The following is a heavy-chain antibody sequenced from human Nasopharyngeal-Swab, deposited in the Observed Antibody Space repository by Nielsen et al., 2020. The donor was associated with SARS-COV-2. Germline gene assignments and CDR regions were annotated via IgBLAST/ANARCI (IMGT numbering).Heavy chain of an antibody. CDR1: GFTFDDYA. J-gene: IGHJ6*02. Sequence: SLKISCAASGFTFDDYAMHWVRQAPGKGLEWVSGICWNSGSIGYADSVKGRFTISRDNAKNSLYLQMNSLRAEDTALYYCAKIQGYYYGMDVWGQGTTVTVSS. CDR2: ICWNSGSI. CDR3: AKIQGYYYGMDV. V-gene: IGHV3-9*01.